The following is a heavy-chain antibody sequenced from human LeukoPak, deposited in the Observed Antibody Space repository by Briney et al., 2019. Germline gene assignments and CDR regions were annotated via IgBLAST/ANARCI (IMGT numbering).Heavy chain of an antibody. Sequence: GASVKVSCKASGYTFTTYGISWVRQAPGQGLEWMGWISANNGNTNYAQKLQGRVTMTTDTSTSTAYMELRSLRSDDTAVYYCARHCSSTTCYWDYFDYWGQGTLVTVSS. CDR3: ARHCSSTTCYWDYFDY. J-gene: IGHJ4*02. D-gene: IGHD2-2*01. V-gene: IGHV1-18*01. CDR2: ISANNGNT. CDR1: GYTFTTYG.